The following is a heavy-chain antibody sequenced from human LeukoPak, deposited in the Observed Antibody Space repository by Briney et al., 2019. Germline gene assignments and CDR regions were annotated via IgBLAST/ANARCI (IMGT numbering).Heavy chain of an antibody. CDR1: GLTFSTFW. V-gene: IGHV3-7*01. D-gene: IGHD3-16*01. Sequence: GGYLSLSCEVSGLTFSTFWMTWVRQAPGKGLEWVASINQNGREKYYVDPVKGRFTISRDNAKDSLYLQMNSLRDEDTAVYYCARSLGDDWGQGTLVTVSS. CDR2: INQNGREK. CDR3: ARSLGDD. J-gene: IGHJ4*02.